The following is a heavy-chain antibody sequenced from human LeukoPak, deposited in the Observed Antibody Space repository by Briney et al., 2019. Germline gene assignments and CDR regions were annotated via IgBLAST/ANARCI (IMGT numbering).Heavy chain of an antibody. Sequence: GGSLPLSCAASGFTVSTYYMTWVRQAPGKGLECVSVIYSGGSTYYADSVKGRFTVSRDNSKNTLYLQMNSLRAEDTAMYYCARGLGYCTSTTCLLPFADWGQASPATVSS. CDR3: ARGLGYCTSTTCLLPFAD. J-gene: IGHJ4*02. CDR1: GFTVSTYY. V-gene: IGHV3-53*01. D-gene: IGHD2-2*01. CDR2: IYSGGST.